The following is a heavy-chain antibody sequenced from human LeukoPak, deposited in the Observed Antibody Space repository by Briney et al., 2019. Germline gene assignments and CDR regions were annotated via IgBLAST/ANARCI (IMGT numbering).Heavy chain of an antibody. D-gene: IGHD3-9*01. Sequence: GGSLRLSCAASGFTFSSYWMHWVRQAPGKGLVWVSRINSDGSSTSYADSVKGRFTISRDNAKNTLYLQMNSLRAEDTAVYYCARTSYDILTGYYTYYFDYWGQGTLVTVSS. V-gene: IGHV3-74*01. J-gene: IGHJ4*02. CDR2: INSDGSST. CDR3: ARTSYDILTGYYTYYFDY. CDR1: GFTFSSYW.